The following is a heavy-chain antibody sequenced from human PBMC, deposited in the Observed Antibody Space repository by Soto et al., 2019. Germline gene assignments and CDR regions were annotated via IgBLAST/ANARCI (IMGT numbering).Heavy chain of an antibody. D-gene: IGHD3-22*01. V-gene: IGHV3-23*01. CDR2: ISSSGGST. Sequence: GGSLRLSCAASGFTFSSYAMSWVRQAPGKGLEWVSSISSSGGSTYYADSVKGRFTISRDNSKNTLYLQMNSLRAEDTAVYYCAKVLSGYDFDYWGQGTLVTVSS. CDR3: AKVLSGYDFDY. CDR1: GFTFSSYA. J-gene: IGHJ4*02.